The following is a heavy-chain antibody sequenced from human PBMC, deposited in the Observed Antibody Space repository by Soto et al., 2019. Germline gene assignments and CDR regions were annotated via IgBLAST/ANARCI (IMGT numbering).Heavy chain of an antibody. CDR2: ISVHNGNT. J-gene: IGHJ4*02. V-gene: IGHV1-18*01. CDR3: ARGRYGDY. CDR1: GYTFTSYG. D-gene: IGHD1-1*01. Sequence: QVHLVQSGAEVKKPGASVKVSCKASGYTFTSYGITWVRQAPGQGLEWMGWISVHNGNTDYAQKLQGRVIVTRDTSTSTAYMELRSLISDDTAVYYCARGRYGDYWGQGALVTVSP.